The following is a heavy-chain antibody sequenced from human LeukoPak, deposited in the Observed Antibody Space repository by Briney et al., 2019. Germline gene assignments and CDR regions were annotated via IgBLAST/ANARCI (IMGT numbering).Heavy chain of an antibody. CDR1: GGSVSSGSYY. J-gene: IGHJ4*02. CDR3: ARCPLAGTFDY. V-gene: IGHV4-61*01. CDR2: IYYSGST. Sequence: SETLSLTCTVSGGSVSSGSYYWSWIRQPPGKGLEWIGYIYYSGSTNYNPSLKSRVTISVDTSKNQFSLKLSSVTAADTAVYYCARCPLAGTFDYWGQGTLVTVSS. D-gene: IGHD6-13*01.